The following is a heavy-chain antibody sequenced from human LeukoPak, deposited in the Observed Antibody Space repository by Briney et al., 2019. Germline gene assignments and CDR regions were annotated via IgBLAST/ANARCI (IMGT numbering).Heavy chain of an antibody. CDR2: IYYSGST. Sequence: SETLPLTCTVSGGSISTYYWSWIRQPPGKGLEWIGYIYYSGSTNYNPSLKSRVTISVDTSKNQFSLKLSSVTAADTAVYYCARAEGSSGYPFDYWGQGTLVTVSS. V-gene: IGHV4-59*01. D-gene: IGHD3-22*01. CDR1: GGSISTYY. J-gene: IGHJ4*02. CDR3: ARAEGSSGYPFDY.